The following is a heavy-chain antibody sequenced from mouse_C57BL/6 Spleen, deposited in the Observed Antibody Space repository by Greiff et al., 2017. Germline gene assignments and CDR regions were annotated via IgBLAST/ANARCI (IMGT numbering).Heavy chain of an antibody. J-gene: IGHJ4*01. Sequence: EVKLMESGGDLVKPGGSLKLSCAASGFTFSSYGMSWVRQTPDKRLEWVATISSGGSYTYYPDSVKGRFTISRDNAKNTLYLQMSSLKSEDTALYYCARQYSTWGSYAMDYRGHGTSVTVSS. V-gene: IGHV5-6*01. CDR3: ARQYSTWGSYAMDY. D-gene: IGHD2-5*01. CDR2: ISSGGSYT. CDR1: GFTFSSYG.